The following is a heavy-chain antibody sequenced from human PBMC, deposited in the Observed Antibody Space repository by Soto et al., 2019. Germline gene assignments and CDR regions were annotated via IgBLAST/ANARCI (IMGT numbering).Heavy chain of an antibody. CDR2: IWYDGSDK. CDR1: GFTFSNYG. V-gene: IGHV3-33*01. Sequence: QVQLVESGGGVVQPGRSLRLSCAASGFTFSNYGMHWVRQAPGKGLEWVALIWYDGSDKYYADSVKGRFTISRDNSKNTLYLHMNSLRAEDTAVYYCAGDLEGASTWGYRFDYWGRGTLVTVSS. CDR3: AGDLEGASTWGYRFDY. J-gene: IGHJ4*02. D-gene: IGHD1-26*01.